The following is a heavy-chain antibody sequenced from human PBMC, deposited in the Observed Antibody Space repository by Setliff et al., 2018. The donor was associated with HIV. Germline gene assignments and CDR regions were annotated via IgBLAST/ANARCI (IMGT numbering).Heavy chain of an antibody. D-gene: IGHD3-10*01. CDR2: IYHSGGT. V-gene: IGHV4-4*02. J-gene: IGHJ5*02. CDR3: ARVITMVWTTVDP. Sequence: PSETLSLTCAVSGGSISSSNWWSWVRQPPGKGLEWIGEIYHSGGTNYNPSLKSRVTISLDKSKNHFSLELRSVTAADTAVYYCARVITMVWTTVDPWGQGTLVTVSS. CDR1: GGSISSSNW.